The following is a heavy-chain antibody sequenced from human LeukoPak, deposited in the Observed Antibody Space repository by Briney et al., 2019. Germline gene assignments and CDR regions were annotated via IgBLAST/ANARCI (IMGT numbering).Heavy chain of an antibody. J-gene: IGHJ4*02. CDR3: ARENWSNDY. CDR1: GFTFTTYY. V-gene: IGHV3-7*01. CDR2: ISQDGRTK. Sequence: PGGSLRLSCAASGFTFTTYYMTWDRQAPGKGLEWLANISQDGRTKYYADSVEGRFAISRDNAINSVFLQMNSVRAEDTAVYYCARENWSNDYWGQGTLVTVSS. D-gene: IGHD1-1*01.